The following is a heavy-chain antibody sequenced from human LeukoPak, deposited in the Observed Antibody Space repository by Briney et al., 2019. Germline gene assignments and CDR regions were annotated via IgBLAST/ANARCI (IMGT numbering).Heavy chain of an antibody. CDR3: AKGRYNWNPLGYFDN. V-gene: IGHV3-30*02. CDR1: GFTFSSYG. Sequence: GGSLRLSCAASGFTFSSYGLHWVRQAPGKGVEGVASIRDGGSNKYYADSMKGRFTISRDNSKNTLYLQMNTLRAEDTAVYYCAKGRYNWNPLGYFDNWGQGTLVTVSS. CDR2: IRDGGSNK. D-gene: IGHD1-20*01. J-gene: IGHJ4*02.